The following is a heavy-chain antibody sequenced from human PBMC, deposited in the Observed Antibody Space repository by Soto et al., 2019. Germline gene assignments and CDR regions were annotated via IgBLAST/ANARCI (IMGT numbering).Heavy chain of an antibody. Sequence: QVQLVQSGAEVKKPGASVKVSCKASGYTFTSYGISWVRQAPGQGLEWMGWISAYNGNTNYAQKLQGRVTMTTDATPSTAYMELRSRRSDDSAVYYCARVSSSSCHDYWGHGALVTVSS. CDR1: GYTFTSYG. D-gene: IGHD6-13*01. CDR3: ARVSSSSCHDY. CDR2: ISAYNGNT. V-gene: IGHV1-18*01. J-gene: IGHJ4*01.